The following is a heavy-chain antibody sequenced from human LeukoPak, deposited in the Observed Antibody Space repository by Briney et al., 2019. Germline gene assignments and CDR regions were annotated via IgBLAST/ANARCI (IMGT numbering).Heavy chain of an antibody. J-gene: IGHJ3*02. Sequence: GGSLRLSCAASGFTFNTYTMNWVRQAPGKGLEWVSYISGSSGIIDYADSVRGRFTISRDNAKNSLYLQMNSLRAEDTAVYYCAKALTSGWYLDAFNIWGQGTMVTVSS. D-gene: IGHD6-19*01. CDR3: AKALTSGWYLDAFNI. V-gene: IGHV3-48*01. CDR1: GFTFNTYT. CDR2: ISGSSGII.